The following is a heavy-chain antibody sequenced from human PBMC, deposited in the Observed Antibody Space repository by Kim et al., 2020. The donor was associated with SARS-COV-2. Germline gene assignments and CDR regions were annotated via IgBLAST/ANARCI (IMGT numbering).Heavy chain of an antibody. CDR3: VSSGYLPQHY. J-gene: IGHJ4*02. Sequence: GGSLRLSCTASGFTFRNYAMSWVRQAPGKGLEYVAFIGNSDSSIHYADSVKGRFSISRDNAKNSVYLQMHSLRDEDTAVYYCVSSGYLPQHYWGQGTLVIVSS. CDR2: IGNSDSSI. V-gene: IGHV3-48*02. D-gene: IGHD3-22*01. CDR1: GFTFRNYA.